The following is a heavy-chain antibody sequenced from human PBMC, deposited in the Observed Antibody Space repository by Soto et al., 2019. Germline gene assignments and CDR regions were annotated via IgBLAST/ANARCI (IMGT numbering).Heavy chain of an antibody. CDR2: IYWDDDR. D-gene: IGHD1-20*01. Sequence: QITLKESGPTLVKPTQTLTLTCTFSGFSLSTSGVGVGWIRQPPGKALEWLAVIYWDDDRRYSPSLKSRLTITKDTSKNQVVLTMTNMDPLDTGTYYCAHASISPYYYYGMDVWGQGTTVTVSS. J-gene: IGHJ6*02. V-gene: IGHV2-5*02. CDR1: GFSLSTSGVG. CDR3: AHASISPYYYYGMDV.